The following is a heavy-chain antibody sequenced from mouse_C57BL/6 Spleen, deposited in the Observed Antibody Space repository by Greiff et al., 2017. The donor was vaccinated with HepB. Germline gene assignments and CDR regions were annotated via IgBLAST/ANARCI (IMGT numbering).Heavy chain of an antibody. Sequence: VQLQQSGPELVKPGASVKISCKASGYAFSSSWMNWVKQRPGKGLEWIGRIYPGDGDTNYNGKFKGKATLTADKSSSTAYMQLSSLTSEDSAVYFCARRDYGSSYTWFAYWGQGTLVTVSA. D-gene: IGHD1-1*01. CDR3: ARRDYGSSYTWFAY. V-gene: IGHV1-82*01. CDR2: IYPGDGDT. J-gene: IGHJ3*01. CDR1: GYAFSSSW.